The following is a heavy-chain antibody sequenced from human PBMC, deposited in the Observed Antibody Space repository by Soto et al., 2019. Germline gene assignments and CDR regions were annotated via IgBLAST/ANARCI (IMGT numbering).Heavy chain of an antibody. Sequence: GGSLRLSCAASGLTFSNYAMDWVRQAPGKGLEWVSAISNSFSDGNTHYADSVKGRFTISRDNDKNTVFLEMNSLRAEDTAVYYCAKVFSPEGGNYFDHWGQGTLVTVSS. J-gene: IGHJ4*02. V-gene: IGHV3-23*01. CDR2: ISNSFSDGNT. CDR3: AKVFSPEGGNYFDH. CDR1: GLTFSNYA.